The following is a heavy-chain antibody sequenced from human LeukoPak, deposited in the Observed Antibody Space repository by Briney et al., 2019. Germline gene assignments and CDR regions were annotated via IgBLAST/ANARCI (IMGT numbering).Heavy chain of an antibody. J-gene: IGHJ4*02. Sequence: PGGSLGLSCAASGFTFSSYAMSWVRQAPGKGLEWVSAISGSGGSTYYADSVKGRFTISRDNSKNTLYLQMNSLRAEDTAVYYCAKGYYYDSSGYQGAYFDYWGQGTLVTVSS. CDR3: AKGYYYDSSGYQGAYFDY. D-gene: IGHD3-22*01. CDR1: GFTFSSYA. V-gene: IGHV3-23*01. CDR2: ISGSGGST.